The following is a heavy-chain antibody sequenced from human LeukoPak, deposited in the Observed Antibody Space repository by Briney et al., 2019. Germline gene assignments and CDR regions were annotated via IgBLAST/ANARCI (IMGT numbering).Heavy chain of an antibody. V-gene: IGHV4-61*01. CDR1: GGSIRSGSHY. D-gene: IGHD3-10*01. CDR3: ARDRAGWGDYYYYYMDV. J-gene: IGHJ6*03. Sequence: SETLSLTCTVSGGSIRSGSHYWAWIRQPPGKGLEWIGYIYYSGSTNYNSSLKSRVTISVDTSENQFSLKLSAVTAADTAVYYCARDRAGWGDYYYYYMDVWGKGTTVTVSS. CDR2: IYYSGST.